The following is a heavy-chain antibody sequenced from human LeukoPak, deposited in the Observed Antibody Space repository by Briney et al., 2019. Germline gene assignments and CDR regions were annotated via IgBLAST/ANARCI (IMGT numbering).Heavy chain of an antibody. J-gene: IGHJ6*03. CDR1: GGSISSGSYY. CDR2: IYYSGST. V-gene: IGHV4-39*01. D-gene: IGHD3-10*01. CDR3: ARRLLWFGESSGYMDV. Sequence: SETLSLTCTVSGGSISSGSYYWGWIRQPPGKGLEWIGSIYYSGSTYYNPSLKSRVTISVDTSKNQFSLKLSSVTAADTAVYYCARRLLWFGESSGYMDVWGKGTTVTISS.